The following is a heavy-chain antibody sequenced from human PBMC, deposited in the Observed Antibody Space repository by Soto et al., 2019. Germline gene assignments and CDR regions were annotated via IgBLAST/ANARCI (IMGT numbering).Heavy chain of an antibody. CDR1: GDTFTNFA. J-gene: IGHJ3*02. D-gene: IGHD5-12*01. V-gene: IGHV1-69*06. CDR2: IIPMFGTP. Sequence: QVQLVQSGTEVKKSGSSVKVSCKASGDTFTNFAISWMRQAPGQGLEWMGGIIPMFGTPNYAQKFQGSVTITADRSTSTAYPELRSLRSEDTAVYYCARGLRGYTGYDGGGAFDIWGQGTMVTVSS. CDR3: ARGLRGYTGYDGGGAFDI.